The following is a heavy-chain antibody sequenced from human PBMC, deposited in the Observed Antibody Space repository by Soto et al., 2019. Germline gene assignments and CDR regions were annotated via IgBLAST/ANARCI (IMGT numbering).Heavy chain of an antibody. D-gene: IGHD3-22*01. CDR2: IIPIFGTA. V-gene: IGHV1-69*13. Sequence: SVKVSCKASGGTFSSYAISWVRQAPGQGLEWMGGIIPIFGTANYAQKFQGRVTITADESTSTAYMELSSLRSEDTAVYYCARGNSTYYYDSSGYYYPRGYFDYWGQGTLVTV. CDR3: ARGNSTYYYDSSGYYYPRGYFDY. J-gene: IGHJ4*02. CDR1: GGTFSSYA.